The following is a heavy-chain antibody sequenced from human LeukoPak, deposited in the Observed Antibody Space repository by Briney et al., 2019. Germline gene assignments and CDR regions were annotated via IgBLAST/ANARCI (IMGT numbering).Heavy chain of an antibody. J-gene: IGHJ3*02. CDR3: ARDRVGATSLSAFDI. D-gene: IGHD1-26*01. CDR2: IYYSGST. CDR1: GGSISSYY. Sequence: PSETLSLTCTVSGGSISSYYWSWIRQPPGKGLEWIGYIYYSGSTNYNPSLKSRATISVDTSKNQFSLKLSSVTAADTAVYYCARDRVGATSLSAFDIWGQGTMVTVSS. V-gene: IGHV4-59*01.